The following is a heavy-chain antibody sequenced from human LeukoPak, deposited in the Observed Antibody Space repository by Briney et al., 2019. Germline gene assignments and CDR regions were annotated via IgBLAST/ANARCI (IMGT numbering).Heavy chain of an antibody. CDR3: ARLVRYGMDV. J-gene: IGHJ6*02. CDR2: INSGSSTV. Sequence: GGSLRLSCAASGFTLSGHSLNWVRQAPGKGAEWLSYINSGSSTVSYADSVRGRFTISRDNAKNSLYLQLNSLRDEDTAVYYCARLVRYGMDVWGQGTTVFVSS. V-gene: IGHV3-48*02. CDR1: GFTLSGHS. D-gene: IGHD1-26*01.